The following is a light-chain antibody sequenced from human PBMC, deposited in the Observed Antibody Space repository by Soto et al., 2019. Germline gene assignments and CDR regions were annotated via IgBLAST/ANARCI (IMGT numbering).Light chain of an antibody. CDR1: QGISRT. V-gene: IGKV3-15*01. CDR2: GAS. J-gene: IGKJ4*01. CDR3: QHYNHWPQLS. Sequence: EIVMTQSPATLSVSPGDTATLSCRASQGISRTLAWYQHKPGQAPRLLFYGASTRATGVPARFSGSGSGTEFTLTISSLQSEDSAVYYCQHYNHWPQLSFGGGTKVEI.